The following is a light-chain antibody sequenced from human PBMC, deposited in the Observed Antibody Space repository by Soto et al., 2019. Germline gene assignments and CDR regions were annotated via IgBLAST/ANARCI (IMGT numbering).Light chain of an antibody. Sequence: EIVLTQSPTTRSFSPGDRATLSSRPSQSVSSSYLSWYQQKTGQAHSLLTYGASSRATGIPDRFTGSGSGTEFTLTVSRRQTDDFATYYCQQYSNYPLTFGGGTKWIS. J-gene: IGKJ4*01. V-gene: IGKV3D-7*01. CDR3: QQYSNYPLT. CDR1: QSVSSSY. CDR2: GAS.